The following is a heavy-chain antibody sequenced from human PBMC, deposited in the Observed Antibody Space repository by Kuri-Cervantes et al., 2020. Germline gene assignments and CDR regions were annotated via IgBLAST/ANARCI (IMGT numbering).Heavy chain of an antibody. CDR3: AKVAIPAGTRGRLSYYYGLDV. D-gene: IGHD2-2*01. J-gene: IGHJ6*02. CDR2: ISSSGSTV. CDR1: GFTFSSYE. V-gene: IGHV3-48*03. Sequence: GGSLRLSCAASGFTFSSYEMNWVRQAPGKGLEWVSYISSSGSTVYYADSVKGRFTISRDNSKNTLYLQMNSLRVEDTAVYYCAKVAIPAGTRGRLSYYYGLDVWGRGTTVTVSS.